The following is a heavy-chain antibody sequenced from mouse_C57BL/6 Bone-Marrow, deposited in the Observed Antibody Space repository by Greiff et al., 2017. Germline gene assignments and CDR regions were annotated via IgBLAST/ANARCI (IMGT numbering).Heavy chain of an antibody. CDR2: IDPSDSYT. V-gene: IGHV1-50*01. CDR3: ARDDYYYGSSYCAMDD. D-gene: IGHD1-1*01. J-gene: IGHJ4*01. Sequence: QVQLQQPGAELVKPGASVKLSCKASGYTFTSYWMQWVKQRPGQGLEWIGEIDPSDSYTNYNQKFKGKATLTVDTSSSAAYMQLSSLTTEDSAVYYCARDDYYYGSSYCAMDDWGQGTSVTVSS. CDR1: GYTFTSYW.